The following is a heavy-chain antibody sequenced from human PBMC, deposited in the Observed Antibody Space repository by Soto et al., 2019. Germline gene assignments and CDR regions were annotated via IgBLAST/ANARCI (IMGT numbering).Heavy chain of an antibody. CDR3: ARGPNYYDSSAYYPV. Sequence: PGGSLRLSCAASGFIFSNYGIHWVRQAPGKGLEWVALIWYDGSNKYYADSVKGRFIVSRDNTNNTVYLQMNSLRAEDTAVYHCARGPNYYDSSAYYPVWGQGTTVTVSS. D-gene: IGHD3-22*01. J-gene: IGHJ6*02. V-gene: IGHV3-33*01. CDR1: GFIFSNYG. CDR2: IWYDGSNK.